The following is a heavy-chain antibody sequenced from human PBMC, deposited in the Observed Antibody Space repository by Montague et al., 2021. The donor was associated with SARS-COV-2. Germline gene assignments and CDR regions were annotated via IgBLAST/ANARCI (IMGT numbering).Heavy chain of an antibody. D-gene: IGHD1-26*01. J-gene: IGHJ3*02. CDR3: AIGNPFRIVGATTEYHGFVI. CDR1: EFTFSRFS. CDR2: ISVSRHYL. Sequence: SLRLSCAASEFTFSRFSMHWVRQAPGQGLEWVSSISVSRHYLFYADSVKGRFTISRDNGKSSLYLQINSLRPEDTAVYYCAIGNPFRIVGATTEYHGFVIWGQGTMVTGSS. V-gene: IGHV3-21*06.